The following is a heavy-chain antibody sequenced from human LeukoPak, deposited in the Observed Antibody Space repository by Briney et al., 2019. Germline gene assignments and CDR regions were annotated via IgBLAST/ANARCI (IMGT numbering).Heavy chain of an antibody. J-gene: IGHJ4*02. CDR2: MNPNSGNT. V-gene: IGHV1-8*01. CDR3: AKVGSSWYEY. D-gene: IGHD6-13*01. CDR1: GYTFTRYD. Sequence: GASVKVSCKASGYTFTRYDINWVRQAAGQGLEWMGWMNPNSGNTGYAQKFQGRVTMTMDTSISTAYMELSRLRSDDPAVYYCAKVGSSWYEYWGQGTLVIVSS.